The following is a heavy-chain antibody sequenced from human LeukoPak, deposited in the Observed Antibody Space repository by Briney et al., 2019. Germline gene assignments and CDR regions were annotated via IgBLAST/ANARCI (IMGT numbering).Heavy chain of an antibody. CDR2: LNPNSGGT. V-gene: IGHV1-2*04. Sequence: GASVKVSRKPSGCTFTGYYMQWVREAPGQGLECMGWLNPNSGGTNYAQKSQCWVTMTRDMSIITAYMELSRLRSDDTAVYYCARAKGSVLLWFGGGNWFDPWGQGTLVTVSS. D-gene: IGHD3-10*01. CDR1: GCTFTGYY. J-gene: IGHJ5*02. CDR3: ARAKGSVLLWFGGGNWFDP.